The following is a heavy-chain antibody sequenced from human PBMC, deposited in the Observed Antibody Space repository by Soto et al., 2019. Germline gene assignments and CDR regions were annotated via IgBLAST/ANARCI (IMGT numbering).Heavy chain of an antibody. CDR1: GYSFTSYW. J-gene: IGHJ3*01. CDR2: IYPGDSDT. V-gene: IGHV5-51*01. Sequence: LGESLKISWKGSGYSFTSYWIGWVRQIPWKGLEWMGIIYPGDSDTRYSPSFQGQVTISADKSISTAYLQWSSLKASDTAMYYYAFKLGHDVFYLWGQGTMVTVSS. CDR3: AFKLGHDVFYL. D-gene: IGHD6-6*01.